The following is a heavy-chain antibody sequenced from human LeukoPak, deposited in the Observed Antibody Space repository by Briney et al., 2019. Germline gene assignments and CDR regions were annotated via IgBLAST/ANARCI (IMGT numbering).Heavy chain of an antibody. CDR1: GGSISSSNW. V-gene: IGHV4-4*02. D-gene: IGHD3-22*01. CDR3: ARSSLYYYDSSGYYSSNAFDI. Sequence: PSGTLSLTCAVSGGSISSSNWWSWVRQPPGKGLEWIGEIYHSGSTNHNPSLKSRVTISVDKSKNQFSLKLSSVTAADTAVYYCARSSLYYYDSSGYYSSNAFDIWGQGTMVTVSS. J-gene: IGHJ3*02. CDR2: IYHSGST.